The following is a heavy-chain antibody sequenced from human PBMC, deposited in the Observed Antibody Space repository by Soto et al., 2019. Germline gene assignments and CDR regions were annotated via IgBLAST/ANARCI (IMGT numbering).Heavy chain of an antibody. CDR1: GGSISSGDYY. CDR2: IYYSGST. V-gene: IGHV4-30-4*01. J-gene: IGHJ6*02. D-gene: IGHD2-15*01. CDR3: ARGPLGYCSGGSCYNYGMDV. Sequence: QVQLQESGPGLVKPSQTLSLTCTVSGGSISSGDYYWRWIRQPPGKGLEWIGYIYYSGSTYYNPSLKSRVTISGDTSKNQFSLKLSSVTAADTAVYYCARGPLGYCSGGSCYNYGMDVWGQGTTVTVSS.